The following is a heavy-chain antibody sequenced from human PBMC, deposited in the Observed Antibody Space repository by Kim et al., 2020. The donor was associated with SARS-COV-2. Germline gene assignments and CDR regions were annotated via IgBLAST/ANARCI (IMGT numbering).Heavy chain of an antibody. V-gene: IGHV3-30*18. Sequence: GGSLRLSCAASEFTFSNYAMHWIRQAPGKRLEWVEVLSDDGSHKYYAASVKGRFTISRENSKTQQYLRMDSLKTEETAGFYFAKGAFSHGTIDYWSQET. CDR2: LSDDGSHK. CDR1: EFTFSNYA. D-gene: IGHD1-7*01. CDR3: AKGAFSHGTIDY. J-gene: IGHJ4*02.